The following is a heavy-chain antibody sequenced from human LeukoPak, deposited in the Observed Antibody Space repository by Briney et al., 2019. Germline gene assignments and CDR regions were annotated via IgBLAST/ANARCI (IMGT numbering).Heavy chain of an antibody. CDR3: ARGGYSSSSWGLLYYYYGMDV. V-gene: IGHV1-8*01. D-gene: IGHD6-6*01. Sequence: ASVKVSCKASGYTFTSYDINWVRQAPGQGLEWMGWMNPNSGNTGYAQKFQGRVTMTRNASISTAYMELSSLRSEDTAVYYCARGGYSSSSWGLLYYYYGMDVWGQGTTVTVSS. CDR1: GYTFTSYD. CDR2: MNPNSGNT. J-gene: IGHJ6*02.